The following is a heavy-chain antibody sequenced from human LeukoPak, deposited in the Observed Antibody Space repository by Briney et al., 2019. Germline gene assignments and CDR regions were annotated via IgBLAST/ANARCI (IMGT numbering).Heavy chain of an antibody. CDR1: GYTFTSCG. V-gene: IGHV1-18*01. CDR2: VSAYNGNT. J-gene: IGHJ3*01. CDR3: ARDAPQWRNAFDF. Sequence: ASVKVSCKASGYTFTSCGICWVRQAPGQGPEWMGWVSAYNGNTNYAQKFQGRVTMTTDTSTSTAYMELRSLRSDDTAVYYCARDAPQWRNAFDFWGRGTMVIVS. D-gene: IGHD6-19*01.